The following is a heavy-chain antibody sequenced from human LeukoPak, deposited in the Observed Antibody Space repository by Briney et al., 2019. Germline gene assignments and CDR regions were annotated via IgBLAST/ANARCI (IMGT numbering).Heavy chain of an antibody. CDR2: IIPILGIA. D-gene: IGHD7-27*01. V-gene: IGHV1-69*04. CDR3: ARGLGHYYYYYMDV. CDR1: GGTFSSYA. Sequence: SVKVSCKASGGTFSSYAISWVRQAPGQGLDWVGRIIPILGIANYAQKFQGRVTITADKSTSTAYMELSSLRSEDTAVYYCARGLGHYYYYYMDVWGKGTTVTVSS. J-gene: IGHJ6*03.